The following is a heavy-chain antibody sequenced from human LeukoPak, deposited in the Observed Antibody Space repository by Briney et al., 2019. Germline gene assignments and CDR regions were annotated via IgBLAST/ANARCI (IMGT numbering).Heavy chain of an antibody. CDR2: INAGNGNT. CDR3: ARLLTSSSWYSFFRDAFDI. Sequence: ASVKVSCKASGYTFTSYAMHWVRQAPGQRLEWMGWINAGNGNTKYSQKFQGRVTITRDTSASTAYVELSSLRSEDTAVYYCARLLTSSSWYSFFRDAFDIWGQGTMVTVSS. V-gene: IGHV1-3*01. D-gene: IGHD6-13*01. J-gene: IGHJ3*02. CDR1: GYTFTSYA.